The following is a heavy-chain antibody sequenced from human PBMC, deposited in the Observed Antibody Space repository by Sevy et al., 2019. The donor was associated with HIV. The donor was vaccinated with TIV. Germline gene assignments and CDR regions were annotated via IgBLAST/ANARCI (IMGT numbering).Heavy chain of an antibody. V-gene: IGHV3-9*01. CDR3: AKDTAPHYYDSSGQYYYYYGMDV. CDR2: ISWNSGSI. CDR1: GFTFDDYA. D-gene: IGHD3-22*01. Sequence: GGSLRLSCAASGFTFDDYAMHWVRQAPGKGLEWVSGISWNSGSIGSADSVKGRFTISRDNARNSLYLQMNSLRAEDTALYYCAKDTAPHYYDSSGQYYYYYGMDVWGQGTTVTVSS. J-gene: IGHJ6*02.